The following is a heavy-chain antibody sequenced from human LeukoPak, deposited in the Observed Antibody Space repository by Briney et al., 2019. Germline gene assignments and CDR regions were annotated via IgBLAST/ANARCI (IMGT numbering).Heavy chain of an antibody. CDR2: IYPGDSDT. Sequence: GESLKISCKGSGYSFTSYWIGWVRQMPGKGLEWMGIIYPGDSDTRYSPSFQGQVTISADKPISTAYLQWSSLKASDTAMYYCARLAYYYDSSRRDKEGPFDYWGQGTLVTVSS. CDR3: ARLAYYYDSSRRDKEGPFDY. D-gene: IGHD3-22*01. J-gene: IGHJ4*02. CDR1: GYSFTSYW. V-gene: IGHV5-51*01.